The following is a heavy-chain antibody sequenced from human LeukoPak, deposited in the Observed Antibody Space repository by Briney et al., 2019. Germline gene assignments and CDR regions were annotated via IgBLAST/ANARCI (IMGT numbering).Heavy chain of an antibody. D-gene: IGHD6-6*01. J-gene: IGHJ3*02. CDR1: GGSISSYY. Sequence: PSETLSLTCTVSGGSISSYYWSWIRQSPGKGLEWIGYIYYSGRTNYNPSLKSRVTISVDTSKNQFSLKLISVTAADTAVYYCARDSIAARPLEAFDIWGQGTMVTVSS. CDR2: IYYSGRT. CDR3: ARDSIAARPLEAFDI. V-gene: IGHV4-59*01.